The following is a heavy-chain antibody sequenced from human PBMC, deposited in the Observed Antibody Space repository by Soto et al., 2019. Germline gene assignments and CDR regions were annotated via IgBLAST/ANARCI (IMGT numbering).Heavy chain of an antibody. V-gene: IGHV3-30*18. J-gene: IGHJ4*02. CDR2: ISYDVSNK. CDR1: GFTFSSYG. CDR3: GKEWVYDSSGWSFDY. Sequence: QVQLVESGGGVVQPGRSLRLSCAASGFTFSSYGMHWVRQTPGKGLEWVAVISYDVSNKYYADSLKGRFTISRDNSKNTLYMQMNSLRVDDTAVYYCGKEWVYDSSGWSFDYWGQGTLVTVSS. D-gene: IGHD3-22*01.